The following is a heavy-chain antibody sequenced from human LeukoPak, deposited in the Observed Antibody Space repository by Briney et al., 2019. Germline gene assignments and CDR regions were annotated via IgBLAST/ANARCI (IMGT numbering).Heavy chain of an antibody. V-gene: IGHV1-2*02. Sequence: ASVKVSCKASGYTFTGYYMHWVRQAPGQGLEWMGWINPNSGGTKYAQKFQGRVTMTRETSISTAYMELSSLTSDDTAMYYCARDRTTVAVTYWYFDLWGRGTLVTVSS. CDR1: GYTFTGYY. J-gene: IGHJ2*01. CDR3: ARDRTTVAVTYWYFDL. CDR2: INPNSGGT. D-gene: IGHD4-23*01.